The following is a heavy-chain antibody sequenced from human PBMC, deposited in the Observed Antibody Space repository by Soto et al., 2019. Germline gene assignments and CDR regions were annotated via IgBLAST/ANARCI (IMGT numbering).Heavy chain of an antibody. CDR1: GYTFTDYY. Sequence: ASGKVSCKASGYTFTDYYIHWVRQAPGQGLEWMGIINPSGGSPSHAQKFQGRVTMTRDTSTSTVYMELSSLRSEDTAVYYCARDASSSPTNYFDYWGQGTLVTVSS. CDR3: ARDASSSPTNYFDY. D-gene: IGHD6-6*01. CDR2: INPSGGSP. J-gene: IGHJ4*02. V-gene: IGHV1-46*01.